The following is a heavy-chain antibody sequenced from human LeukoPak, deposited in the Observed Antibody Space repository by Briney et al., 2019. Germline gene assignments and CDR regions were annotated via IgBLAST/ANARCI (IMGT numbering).Heavy chain of an antibody. CDR3: ATDQDHGYFRQ. Sequence: GGSLRLSCVTSGFTFTNHWMSWVRQAPGKQPEWVANIKEDGSEKYYDDSVRGRFTISRDNAKSTLYLDMNSLRAEDTAVFYCATDQDHGYFRQWGQGTLLTVSS. CDR1: GFTFTNHW. CDR2: IKEDGSEK. J-gene: IGHJ1*01. D-gene: IGHD4-17*01. V-gene: IGHV3-7*01.